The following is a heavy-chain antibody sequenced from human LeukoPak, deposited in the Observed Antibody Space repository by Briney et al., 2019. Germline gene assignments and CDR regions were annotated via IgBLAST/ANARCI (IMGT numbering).Heavy chain of an antibody. CDR1: GFTFSSYW. CDR2: IKQDGSER. V-gene: IGHV3-7*01. Sequence: GGSLRLSCAASGFTFSSYWMTWVRQAPGKGLEWVASIKQDGSERNYVDSVKGRFTISRDNAKNSLYLQMNSLRDEDTAVYYCARTRLSCDCWGQGTLVTVSS. CDR3: ARTRLSCDC. J-gene: IGHJ4*02. D-gene: IGHD2/OR15-2a*01.